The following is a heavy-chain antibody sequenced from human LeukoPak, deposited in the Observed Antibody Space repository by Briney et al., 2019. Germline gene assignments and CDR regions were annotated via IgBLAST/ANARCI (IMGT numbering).Heavy chain of an antibody. CDR3: ASGPYPAAGTDHQFDY. D-gene: IGHD6-13*01. J-gene: IGHJ4*02. V-gene: IGHV4-59*01. CDR2: IYYSGST. CDR1: GASISSYY. Sequence: PSETLSLTCTVSGASISSYYWSWIRQPPGKGLEWIGYIYYSGSTHYNPSLKSRVTISVDTSKNQFSLKVTSVTAADTAVYYRASGPYPAAGTDHQFDYWGQGTLVTVSS.